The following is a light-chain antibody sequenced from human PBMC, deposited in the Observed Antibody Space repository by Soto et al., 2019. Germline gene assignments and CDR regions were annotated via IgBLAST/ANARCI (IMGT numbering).Light chain of an antibody. J-gene: IGLJ1*01. V-gene: IGLV2-14*01. CDR3: SSYTSFKTLV. CDR2: DVT. Sequence: QSALTQPASVSESPGQSITISCTGSSSDVGGYKYVSWYQQHQGKAPKLLIYDVTNRPSGVSNRFSGSKSGYTASLTISGLQSEDEADYYCSSYTSFKTLVFGTGTKLTVL. CDR1: SSDVGGYKY.